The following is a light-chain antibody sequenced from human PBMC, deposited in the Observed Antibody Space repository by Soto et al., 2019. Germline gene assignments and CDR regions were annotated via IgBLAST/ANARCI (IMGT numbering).Light chain of an antibody. J-gene: IGLJ1*01. CDR2: SNN. CDR1: SSNIGSNT. V-gene: IGLV1-44*01. CDR3: AAWDDSLHVYF. Sequence: SVLTQPPSASGTPGQKVTISCSGSSSNIGSNTVTWYQHLPGTAPKLLIYSNNQRSSGVPGRFSGSKSGTSASLAITGVQSEDGADYYCAAWDDSLHVYFFGTGTKLTVL.